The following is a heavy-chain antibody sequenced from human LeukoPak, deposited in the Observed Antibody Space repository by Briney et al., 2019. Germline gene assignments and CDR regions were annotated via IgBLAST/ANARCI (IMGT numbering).Heavy chain of an antibody. J-gene: IGHJ5*02. Sequence: GGSLRLSCVVSGFTFSSYAMHWVRQAPGKGLEWVAVILYDGSNKHYADSVKGRFTISRDNSKNTLYLQMNSLRAEDTAVYYCARDPVAYCSTTSCFYNWFDPWGQGTLVTVSS. CDR3: ARDPVAYCSTTSCFYNWFDP. CDR2: ILYDGSNK. D-gene: IGHD2-2*01. V-gene: IGHV3-30-3*01. CDR1: GFTFSSYA.